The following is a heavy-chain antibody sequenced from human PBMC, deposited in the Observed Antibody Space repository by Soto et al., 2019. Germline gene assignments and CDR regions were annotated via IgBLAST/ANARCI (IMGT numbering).Heavy chain of an antibody. V-gene: IGHV3-74*01. CDR1: GFSIKDYR. CDR2: INGDASST. CDR3: ARDRSYAMEV. J-gene: IGHJ6*02. Sequence: PGGSLRLPRDAPGFSIKDYRLHRVRQAPGEGLVWVSCINGDASSTTYADSVKGRFTISRDDAKNTVYLQMTSLRAEDTAVYFCARDRSYAMEVWGQGTRVTVSS.